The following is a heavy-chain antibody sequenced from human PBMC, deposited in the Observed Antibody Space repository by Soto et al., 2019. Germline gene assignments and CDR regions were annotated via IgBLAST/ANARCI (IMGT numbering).Heavy chain of an antibody. CDR2: IWYDGSNK. CDR3: ARERSGWYSSDFDY. D-gene: IGHD6-19*01. V-gene: IGHV3-33*01. J-gene: IGHJ4*02. Sequence: GGSLRLSCAASGFTFSSYGMHWVRQAPGKGLEWVAVIWYDGSNKYYADSVKGRFTISRDNSKNTLYLQMNSLRAEDTAVYYCARERSGWYSSDFDYWGQGTLVTVSS. CDR1: GFTFSSYG.